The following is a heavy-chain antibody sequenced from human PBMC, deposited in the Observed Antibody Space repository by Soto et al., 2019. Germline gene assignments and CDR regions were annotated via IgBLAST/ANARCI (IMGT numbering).Heavy chain of an antibody. CDR2: ITSTSSTK. Sequence: GGSLRLSCAASGFTFGSHTMNWVRQAPGKGLEWISYITSTSSTKNYADSVKGRFTISRDNANNSLYLQMNSLRDEDTAVYYCARRITMVRGPYYYYAMDVWGQGTTVTVSS. D-gene: IGHD3-10*01. J-gene: IGHJ6*02. CDR1: GFTFGSHT. V-gene: IGHV3-48*02. CDR3: ARRITMVRGPYYYYAMDV.